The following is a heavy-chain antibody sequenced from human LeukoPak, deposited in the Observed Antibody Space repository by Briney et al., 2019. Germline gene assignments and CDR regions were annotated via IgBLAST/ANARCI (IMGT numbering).Heavy chain of an antibody. CDR3: ARDLTWATSCPFDY. Sequence: GGSLRLSCAASGFTFSSYSMNWVRQAPGKGLEWVSSISSSSSYIYYADSVKGRFTISRDNAKNSLYLQMNSLRAEDTAVYYCARDLTWATSCPFDYWGKGTLVTVSS. D-gene: IGHD2-15*01. CDR1: GFTFSSYS. CDR2: ISSSSSYI. V-gene: IGHV3-21*01. J-gene: IGHJ4*02.